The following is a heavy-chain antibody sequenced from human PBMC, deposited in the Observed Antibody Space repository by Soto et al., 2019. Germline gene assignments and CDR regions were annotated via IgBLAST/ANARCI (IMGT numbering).Heavy chain of an antibody. V-gene: IGHV3-20*04. Sequence: EVQLVESGGGVVRPGGSLRLACVVSGFSLDEYGMSWVRQAPGKGPEWVSGMHRNGNSTGYADSVKGRFTISRDDAKNFLYLQMSGLRAEDTAFYYCARDHRWGYEYGDYGDSWGHGTLVTVSS. D-gene: IGHD4-17*01. J-gene: IGHJ5*01. CDR3: ARDHRWGYEYGDYGDS. CDR1: GFSLDEYG. CDR2: MHRNGNST.